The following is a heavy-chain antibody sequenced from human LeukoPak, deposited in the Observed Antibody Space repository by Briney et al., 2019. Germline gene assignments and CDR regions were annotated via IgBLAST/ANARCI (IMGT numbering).Heavy chain of an antibody. D-gene: IGHD2-21*01. CDR3: ARGFGDYYYFDY. J-gene: IGHJ4*02. CDR1: GGSISSYY. V-gene: IGHV4-59*01. CDR2: IYYSGST. Sequence: SETLSLTCTVSGGSISSYYWSWIRQPPGKGLEWIGYIYYSGSTNYNPSLKSRVTISVDTSKNQFSLKPSSVTAADTAVYYCARGFGDYYYFDYWGQGTLVTVSS.